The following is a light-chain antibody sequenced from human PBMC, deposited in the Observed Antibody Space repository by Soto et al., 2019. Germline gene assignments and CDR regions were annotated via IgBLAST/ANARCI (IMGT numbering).Light chain of an antibody. V-gene: IGLV1-44*01. J-gene: IGLJ3*02. CDR2: RGH. Sequence: QSVLTQPPSVSGTPGQSVTSSCSASSSNIGGQTVSWYQQLPGTAPKLLIYRGHQRPSGVPDRFSASKSGSSASLAISGLQSEDEGDYYCAAWDESLNGQVFGGGTKLTVL. CDR1: SSNIGGQT. CDR3: AAWDESLNGQV.